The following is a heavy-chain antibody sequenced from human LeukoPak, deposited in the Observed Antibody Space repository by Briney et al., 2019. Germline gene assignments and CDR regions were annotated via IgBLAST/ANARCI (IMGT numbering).Heavy chain of an antibody. J-gene: IGHJ4*02. CDR3: ASDYGDYVV. D-gene: IGHD4-17*01. CDR2: INSDGSST. Sequence: GGSLRLSCAASGLTFSSYWMHWLRQAPGKALVWVSRINSDGSSTSYADSVKGRFTISRDNAKNTLYLQMNSLRAEDTAVYYCASDYGDYVVWGQGTLVTVSS. CDR1: GLTFSSYW. V-gene: IGHV3-74*01.